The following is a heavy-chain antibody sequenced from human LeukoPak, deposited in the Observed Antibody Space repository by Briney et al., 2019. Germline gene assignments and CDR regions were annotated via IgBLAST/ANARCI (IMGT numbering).Heavy chain of an antibody. D-gene: IGHD3-22*01. CDR3: ARGRGSSGYYGAGF. Sequence: ASVKVSCKASVCTFTSYDINSVRQATGQGLEWMGWMNPNSCKTGYAQKFQGRATMNRNTSISTAYMELSSLRSEDTAVYYCARGRGSSGYYGAGFWGQGTLVTVSS. CDR1: VCTFTSYD. J-gene: IGHJ4*02. V-gene: IGHV1-8*01. CDR2: MNPNSCKT.